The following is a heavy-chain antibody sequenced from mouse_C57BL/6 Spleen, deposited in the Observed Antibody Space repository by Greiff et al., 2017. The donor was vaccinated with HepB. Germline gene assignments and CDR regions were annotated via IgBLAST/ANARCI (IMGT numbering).Heavy chain of an antibody. J-gene: IGHJ3*01. D-gene: IGHD4-1*01. CDR3: VTGTWFAY. V-gene: IGHV3-6*01. CDR1: GYSITSGYY. Sequence: ESGPGLVKPSQSLSLTCSVTGYSITSGYYWNWIRQFPGNKLEWMGYISYDGSNNYNPSLKNRISITRDTSKNQFFLKLNSVTTEDTATYYCVTGTWFAYWGQGTLVTVSA. CDR2: ISYDGSN.